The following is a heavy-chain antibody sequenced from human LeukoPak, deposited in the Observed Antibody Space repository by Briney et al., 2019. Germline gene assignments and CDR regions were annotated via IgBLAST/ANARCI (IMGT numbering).Heavy chain of an antibody. D-gene: IGHD6-19*01. CDR1: GFTFTTYA. J-gene: IGHJ4*02. CDR2: ISGSGGGT. V-gene: IGHV3-23*01. CDR3: AKEKTGGLVSPYFDY. Sequence: PGGSLRLSCAASGFTFTTYAMSWVRQAPGKGLEWVSLISGSGGGTYYADSVKGRFTISRDNSKNMVYLQMNSLRAEDTAVYYWAKEKTGGLVSPYFDYGGREPLATVSS.